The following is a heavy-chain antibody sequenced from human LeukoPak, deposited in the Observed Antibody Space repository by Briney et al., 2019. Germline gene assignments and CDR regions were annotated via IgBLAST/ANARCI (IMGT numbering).Heavy chain of an antibody. CDR1: GFNFSSYW. CDR3: ARAGYVWGSPFDY. V-gene: IGHV3-74*01. D-gene: IGHD3-16*01. J-gene: IGHJ4*02. CDR2: INSDGSST. Sequence: GGSLRLSCAASGFNFSSYWMHWVRQAPGKGLVWVSRINSDGSSTSYADSVKGRFTISRDNAKNTLYLQMNSLRAEDTAVYYCARAGYVWGSPFDYWGQGPLVTVSS.